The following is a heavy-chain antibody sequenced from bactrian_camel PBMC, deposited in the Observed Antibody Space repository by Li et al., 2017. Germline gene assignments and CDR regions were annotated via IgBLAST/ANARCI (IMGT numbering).Heavy chain of an antibody. CDR3: AALYTGISGCYSTSLAPASFDY. CDR1: GFTYSTYR. V-gene: IGHV3S53*01. CDR2: IDSDGRT. J-gene: IGHJ4*01. Sequence: HVQLVESGGGSVQAGGSLRLSCAISGFTYSTYRMGWFRQFSGKQYEGVAAIDSDGRTSYLDSLKGRFTISKVNAEKTLYLQMNSLKPEDTAIYYCAALYTGISGCYSTSLAPASFDYWGQGTQVTVS. D-gene: IGHD2*01.